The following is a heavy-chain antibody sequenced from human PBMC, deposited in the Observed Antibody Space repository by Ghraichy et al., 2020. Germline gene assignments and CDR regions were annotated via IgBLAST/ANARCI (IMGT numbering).Heavy chain of an antibody. Sequence: SETLSLTCNVSGGSISRSSYYWGWTRQPPGKGLQWIGSIYHGGNTYYNPSLRSRVTISVDTSKNQFSLRLTSVTAADTAVYYCASTVTGNYYHYYYMDVWGKGTTVIVSS. CDR3: ASTVTGNYYHYYYMDV. CDR2: IYHGGNT. J-gene: IGHJ6*03. V-gene: IGHV4-39*01. CDR1: GGSISRSSYY. D-gene: IGHD4-17*01.